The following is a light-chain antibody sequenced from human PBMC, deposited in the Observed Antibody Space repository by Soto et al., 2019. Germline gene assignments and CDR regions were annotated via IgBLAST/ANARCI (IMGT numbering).Light chain of an antibody. Sequence: QSALTQPASVSGSHGQSITISCTGTSSDVGGYNYVSWYQQHPGKAPKLMIYDVSNRPSGVSNRFSGSKSGNTASLTISGLQAEDEADYYCSSYTSSSTPYVVFGGGTKLTVL. CDR1: SSDVGGYNY. CDR3: SSYTSSSTPYVV. V-gene: IGLV2-14*01. J-gene: IGLJ2*01. CDR2: DVS.